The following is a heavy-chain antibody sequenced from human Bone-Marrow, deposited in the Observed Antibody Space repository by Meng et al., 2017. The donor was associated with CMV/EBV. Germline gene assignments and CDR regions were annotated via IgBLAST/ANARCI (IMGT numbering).Heavy chain of an antibody. CDR1: GVTFSNYN. Sequence: GESLKISCAASGVTFSNYNMHWVRQAPGKGLEWVSGINWDGGSTGYADSVKGRFTISRDNAKNSLYLKMNSLRAEDTALYYCARGSKDFGVVIIGYFDYWGQGTLVTVSS. D-gene: IGHD3-3*01. CDR2: INWDGGST. V-gene: IGHV3-20*04. CDR3: ARGSKDFGVVIIGYFDY. J-gene: IGHJ4*02.